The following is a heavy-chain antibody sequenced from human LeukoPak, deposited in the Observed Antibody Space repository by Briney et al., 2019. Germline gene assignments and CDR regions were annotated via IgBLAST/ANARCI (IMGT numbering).Heavy chain of an antibody. CDR3: ARDLGSTRGPMPFDY. CDR2: ISAYNGNT. Sequence: ASVKVSCKASGYTFTSYGISWVRQAPGQGLEWMGWISAYNGNTNYAQKLQGRVTMTTDASTSTAYMELRSLRSDDTAVYYCARDLGSTRGPMPFDYWGQGTLVTVSS. V-gene: IGHV1-18*01. CDR1: GYTFTSYG. D-gene: IGHD2-2*01. J-gene: IGHJ4*02.